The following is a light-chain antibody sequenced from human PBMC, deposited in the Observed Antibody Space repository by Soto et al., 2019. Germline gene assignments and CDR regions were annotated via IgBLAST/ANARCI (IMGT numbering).Light chain of an antibody. CDR2: GAA. V-gene: IGKV3-20*01. Sequence: EIVLTKSPGTLSLSPGERATLSCRASQSVSSSYLAWYQQKPGQAPRLLIYGAASMATGNPDRFSGSGSGTDFTLTISRLEPEDLTVYYCQQYGSSPPWTFGKETNVELK. CDR1: QSVSSSY. CDR3: QQYGSSPPWT. J-gene: IGKJ1*01.